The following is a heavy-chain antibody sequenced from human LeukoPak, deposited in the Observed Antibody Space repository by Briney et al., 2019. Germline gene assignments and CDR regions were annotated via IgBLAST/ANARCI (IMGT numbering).Heavy chain of an antibody. Sequence: GGSLRLSCAASGFNFSSYAMSWVRQAPGKGLEWVSAISGSGGSTYYADSVKGRFTISRDNSKNTLYLQMNSLRAEDTAVYYCAKDRSSWYWFDPWGQGTLVTVSS. V-gene: IGHV3-23*01. J-gene: IGHJ5*02. CDR2: ISGSGGST. CDR3: AKDRSSWYWFDP. CDR1: GFNFSSYA. D-gene: IGHD6-13*01.